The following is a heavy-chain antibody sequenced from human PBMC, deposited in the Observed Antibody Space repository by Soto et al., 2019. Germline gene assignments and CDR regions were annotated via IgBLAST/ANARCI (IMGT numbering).Heavy chain of an antibody. V-gene: IGHV3-74*01. J-gene: IGHJ4*02. CDR3: ARTVGGWDYFDY. CDR2: INTDGSST. CDR1: GFTFSGYW. D-gene: IGHD6-19*01. Sequence: EVQLVESGGGLVQPGGSLRLSCAASGFTFSGYWMHWVRQAPGKGLVWVSRINTDGSSTSNADSVKGRFTISRDNAKNTLFLQMNSLRVEDTAGYYCARTVGGWDYFDYWGQGTLVTVSS.